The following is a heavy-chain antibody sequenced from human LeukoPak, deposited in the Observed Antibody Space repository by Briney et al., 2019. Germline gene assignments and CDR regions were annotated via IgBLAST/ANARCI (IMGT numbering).Heavy chain of an antibody. J-gene: IGHJ4*02. Sequence: SETLSLTCTVSGGSISSGSYYWSWIRQPAGKGLEWIGRIYTSGSTNYNPSLKSRVTISVDTSKNQFSLKLSSVTAADTAVYYCAREYERFGVYFFDYWGQGTLVTVSS. CDR2: IYTSGST. CDR3: AREYERFGVYFFDY. CDR1: GGSISSGSYY. V-gene: IGHV4-61*02. D-gene: IGHD3-10*01.